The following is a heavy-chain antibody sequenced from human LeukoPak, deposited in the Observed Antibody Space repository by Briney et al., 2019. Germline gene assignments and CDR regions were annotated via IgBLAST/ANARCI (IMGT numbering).Heavy chain of an antibody. Sequence: KPSETLSLTCTVSGGSISSSSYYWGWIRQPPGKGLEWIGNINYSRNPYYNPSPKSRVTISVDTSKNQFSLKLSSVTAADTAMYYCAREKIGTGTVLGKDYYYMDVWGKGTTVTVSS. J-gene: IGHJ6*03. CDR2: INYSRNP. D-gene: IGHD3-16*01. CDR3: AREKIGTGTVLGKDYYYMDV. CDR1: GGSISSSSYY. V-gene: IGHV4-39*07.